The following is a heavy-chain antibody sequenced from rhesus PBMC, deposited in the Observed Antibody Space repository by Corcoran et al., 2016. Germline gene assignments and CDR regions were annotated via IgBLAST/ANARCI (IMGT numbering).Heavy chain of an antibody. V-gene: IGHV4-169*01. Sequence: QLQLQESGPGLVKPSETLSVTCAVSGGSISSNHWSWIRPPPGKGLEWIGRIYGSGSSTNYNPSLKSRVTLSVDTSKNQFSLKLSSVTAADTAVYYCARVTEVSPFDYWGQGVLVTVSS. CDR1: GGSISSNH. D-gene: IGHD2-39*01. CDR2: IYGSGSST. J-gene: IGHJ4*01. CDR3: ARVTEVSPFDY.